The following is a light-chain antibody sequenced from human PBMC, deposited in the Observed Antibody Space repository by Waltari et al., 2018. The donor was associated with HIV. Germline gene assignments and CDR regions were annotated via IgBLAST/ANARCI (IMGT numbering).Light chain of an antibody. V-gene: IGKV1-39*01. J-gene: IGKJ3*01. CDR3: LQGYISPLT. CDR2: GAY. CDR1: HSINTF. Sequence: DIQMTQSPSSLSASVGDRVTITCRTSHSINTFLNWYQMKPVKVPRLLIYGAYRLESGVPSRFSATGSGTDFSLTISSLQPEDFATYYCLQGYISPLTFGPGTKVDIK.